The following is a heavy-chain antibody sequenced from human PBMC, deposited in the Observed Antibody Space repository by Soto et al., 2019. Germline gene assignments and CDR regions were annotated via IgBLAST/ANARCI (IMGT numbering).Heavy chain of an antibody. CDR1: GFTVSSNY. CDR2: IYSGGST. D-gene: IGHD5-18*01. J-gene: IGHJ4*02. Sequence: EVQLVESGGGLIQPGGSLRLSCAASGFTVSSNYMSWVRQAPGKGLEWVSVIYSGGSTYYADSVKGRFTISRDNSKNTLYLQMNSLRAEDTAVYYCARVDTAMAYYFDYWGQGTLVTVSS. V-gene: IGHV3-53*01. CDR3: ARVDTAMAYYFDY.